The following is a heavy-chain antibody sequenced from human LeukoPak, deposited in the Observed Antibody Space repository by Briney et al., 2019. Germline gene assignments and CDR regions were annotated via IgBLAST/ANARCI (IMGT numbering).Heavy chain of an antibody. V-gene: IGHV4-59*01. Sequence: SETLSLTGTVSGGSISSYYWSWIRQPPGKGLEWIGYIYYSGSTNYNPSLKSRVTISVDTSKNQFSLKLSSVAAADTAVYYCARDNYGSGSHHYGMDVWGQGTTATVSS. D-gene: IGHD3-10*01. CDR1: GGSISSYY. CDR3: ARDNYGSGSHHYGMDV. J-gene: IGHJ6*02. CDR2: IYYSGST.